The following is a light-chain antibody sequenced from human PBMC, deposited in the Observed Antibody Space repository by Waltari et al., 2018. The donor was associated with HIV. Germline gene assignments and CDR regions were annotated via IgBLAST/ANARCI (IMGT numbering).Light chain of an antibody. J-gene: IGKJ2*02. CDR2: KAS. V-gene: IGKV1-5*03. CDR3: QHYSSYLCI. CDR1: QNISIW. Sequence: DIQLTQSPASLSASVGDRVTITCRASQNISIWLAWYQQKPGKAPKLLIYKASTLKSGVPSRFSGSGSGTGFTLTISSLQPDDFATYYCQHYSSYLCIFGQGTKLEIK.